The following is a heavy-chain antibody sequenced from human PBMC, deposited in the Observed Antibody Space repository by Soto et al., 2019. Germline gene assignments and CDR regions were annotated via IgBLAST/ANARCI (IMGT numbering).Heavy chain of an antibody. CDR3: ARDYDYVWGSYRLDHYYFGMDV. D-gene: IGHD3-16*02. Sequence: ASVKVSCKGSGCSFTSYALHWVRQAPGQSLEWMGWLDAGNGDTKYSQKFHGRVTINRDTSASTAYLEINSLRSEDTAVYYCARDYDYVWGSYRLDHYYFGMDVWGQGTTVTVSS. V-gene: IGHV1-3*01. J-gene: IGHJ6*02. CDR1: GCSFTSYA. CDR2: LDAGNGDT.